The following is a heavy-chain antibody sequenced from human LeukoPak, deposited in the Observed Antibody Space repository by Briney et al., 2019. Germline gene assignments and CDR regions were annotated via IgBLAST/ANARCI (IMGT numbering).Heavy chain of an antibody. CDR2: IYYSGST. V-gene: IGHV4-59*01. CDR3: ARTVVSVVVVVAATDSWFDP. J-gene: IGHJ5*02. D-gene: IGHD2-15*01. CDR1: GGSISSYY. Sequence: PSETLSLTCTVSGGSISSYYWSWIRQPPGKGLEWIGYIYYSGSTNYNPSLKSRVTISVDTSKNQLSLKLSSVTAADTAVYYCARTVVSVVVVVAATDSWFDPWGQGTLVTVSS.